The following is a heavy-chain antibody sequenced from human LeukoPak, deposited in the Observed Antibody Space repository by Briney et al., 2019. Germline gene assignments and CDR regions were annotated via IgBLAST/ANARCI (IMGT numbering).Heavy chain of an antibody. D-gene: IGHD1-26*01. CDR1: GFTFSDYY. CDR2: ISGSGGST. J-gene: IGHJ4*02. CDR3: AKLRRKDNSGSLVAGYFDY. V-gene: IGHV3-23*01. Sequence: GGSLRLSCAASGFTFSDYYMSWIRQAPGKGLEWVSAISGSGGSTYYADSVKGRFTISRDNSKNTLYLQMNSLRAEDTAVYYCAKLRRKDNSGSLVAGYFDYWGQGTLVTVSS.